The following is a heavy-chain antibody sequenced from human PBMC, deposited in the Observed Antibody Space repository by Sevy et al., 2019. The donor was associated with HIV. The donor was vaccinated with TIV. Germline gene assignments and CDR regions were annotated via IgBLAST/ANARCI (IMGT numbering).Heavy chain of an antibody. CDR2: IYPGDSDT. CDR3: ARIYSSTWYFEY. Sequence: GESLKISCKGSGYSFTTYWIGWVRQMPGKGLEWMGIIYPGDSDTKYSPFFQGQVTFSADMSTSTAYLQWRSLKASDTAIYFCARIYSSTWYFEYWGQGTQVTVSS. CDR1: GYSFTTYW. D-gene: IGHD6-13*01. J-gene: IGHJ4*02. V-gene: IGHV5-51*01.